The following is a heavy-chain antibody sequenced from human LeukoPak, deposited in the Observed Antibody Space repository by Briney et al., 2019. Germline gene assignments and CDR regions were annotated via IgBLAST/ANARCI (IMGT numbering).Heavy chain of an antibody. V-gene: IGHV4-34*01. CDR3: ARGSQYYYESSDYYSHDY. CDR1: GGSFSGYY. CDR2: INHSGST. Sequence: SETLSLTCAVYGGSFSGYYWSWIRQPPGKGLEWIGEINHSGSTNYNPSLKSRVTISVDTSKNQFSLKLSSVTAADTAVYYCARGSQYYYESSDYYSHDYWGQGTLVTVSS. D-gene: IGHD3-22*01. J-gene: IGHJ4*02.